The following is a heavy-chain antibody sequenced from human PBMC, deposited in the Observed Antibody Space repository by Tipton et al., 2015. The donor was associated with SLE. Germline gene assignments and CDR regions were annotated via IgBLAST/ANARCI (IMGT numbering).Heavy chain of an antibody. J-gene: IGHJ3*02. D-gene: IGHD3-22*01. Sequence: TLSLTCAVSGYSISSGYYWGWTRQPPGKGLEWIGSIYHSGSTYYNPSLKSRVTISVDTSKNQFSLKLSSVTAADTAVYYCAREVDYYDSSGYYYDAFDIWGQGTMVAVSS. CDR2: IYHSGST. CDR1: GYSISSGYY. V-gene: IGHV4-38-2*02. CDR3: AREVDYYDSSGYYYDAFDI.